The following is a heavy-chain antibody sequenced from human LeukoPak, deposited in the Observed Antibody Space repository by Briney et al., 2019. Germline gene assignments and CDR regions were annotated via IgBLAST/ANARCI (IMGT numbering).Heavy chain of an antibody. Sequence: GGSLRLSCTASGLTFSTSGFNWVRQAPGKGLEWVASIGPTGSDRYHADSIKGRFTISRDDANNFLYLQMNSLRAEDTAVYYCATETNGRHYDYWGQGTLLTVSS. D-gene: IGHD1-14*01. V-gene: IGHV3-21*06. CDR3: ATETNGRHYDY. CDR2: IGPTGSDR. CDR1: GLTFSTSG. J-gene: IGHJ4*02.